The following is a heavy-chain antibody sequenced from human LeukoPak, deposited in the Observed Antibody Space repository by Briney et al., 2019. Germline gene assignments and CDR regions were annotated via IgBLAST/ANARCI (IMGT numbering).Heavy chain of an antibody. D-gene: IGHD3-3*01. J-gene: IGHJ4*02. CDR3: AREGVDKIKPFDY. Sequence: PGGSLRLSCAASAFTFSNYWMTWVRQTPGKGLEWVANINQDGSEKYYVESVKGRFTISRDNGKNSLYLQMNSLRGEDTAVYYCAREGVDKIKPFDYWGQGTLVTVSS. CDR2: INQDGSEK. CDR1: AFTFSNYW. V-gene: IGHV3-7*01.